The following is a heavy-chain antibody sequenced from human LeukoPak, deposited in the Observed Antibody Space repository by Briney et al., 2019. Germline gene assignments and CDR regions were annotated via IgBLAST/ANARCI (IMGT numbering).Heavy chain of an antibody. Sequence: GGSLRLSCTAPGFTFTNAWMSWVRQAPGKGLEWVGRIKSKGDGETTDYAAPVKGRFTMLRDDSKATLYLQMNSLKAEDTAVYYCTTDLGITMIRGVIVYWGQGALVTVSS. CDR1: GFTFTNAW. J-gene: IGHJ4*02. CDR3: TTDLGITMIRGVIVY. CDR2: IKSKGDGETT. D-gene: IGHD3-10*01. V-gene: IGHV3-15*01.